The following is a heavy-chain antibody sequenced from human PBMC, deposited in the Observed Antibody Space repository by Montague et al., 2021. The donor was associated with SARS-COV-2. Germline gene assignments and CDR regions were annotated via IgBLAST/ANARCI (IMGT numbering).Heavy chain of an antibody. V-gene: IGHV4-4*07. D-gene: IGHD5-18*01. J-gene: IGHJ4*02. CDR2: IDTSGSP. Sequence: SETLSLTCTVSGASISSSYWGWIRQTAGKGLEWIGRIDTSGSPKYNPSLKSRVTMSLDTSKNQFSLKVNSVIVADTAMYFCARDGRRLYTYGSLDYWGQGILVTVSS. CDR1: GASISSSY. CDR3: ARDGRRLYTYGSLDY.